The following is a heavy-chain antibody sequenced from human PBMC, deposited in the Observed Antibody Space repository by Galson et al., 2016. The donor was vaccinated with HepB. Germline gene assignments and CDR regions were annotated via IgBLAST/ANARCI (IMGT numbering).Heavy chain of an antibody. CDR3: ARNRAYGAKEFDF. CDR2: IYYTGGS. J-gene: IGHJ4*02. Sequence: TLSLTCTASGGSITNRSYYWGWIRQTPGKGLEWLGSIYYTGGSFYNPSLKSRVTISVDTSNNQVSLKLTSVTAADTAVYYCARNRAYGAKEFDFWGQGTLVTVSS. D-gene: IGHD4-23*01. V-gene: IGHV4-39*01. CDR1: GGSITNRSYY.